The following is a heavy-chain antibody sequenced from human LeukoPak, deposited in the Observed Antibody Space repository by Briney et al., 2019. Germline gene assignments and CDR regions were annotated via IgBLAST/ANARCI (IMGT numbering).Heavy chain of an antibody. V-gene: IGHV4-38-2*01. J-gene: IGHJ5*02. CDR2: IYHGGST. CDR1: GYSISSGYY. CDR3: ARHRGSHYDFWSGRENWFDP. Sequence: ASETLSLTCAVSGYSISSGYYCGWIRQAPGKGLEWIGSIYHGGSTYYNPSLKSRVTISVDTSKNQFSLKLSSVTAADTAVYYCARHRGSHYDFWSGRENWFDPWGQGTLVTVSS. D-gene: IGHD3-3*01.